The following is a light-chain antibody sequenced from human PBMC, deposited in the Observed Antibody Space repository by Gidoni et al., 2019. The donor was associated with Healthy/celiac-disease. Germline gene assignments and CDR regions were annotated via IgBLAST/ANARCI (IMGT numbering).Light chain of an antibody. Sequence: EFVLTQSPATMSLSPGERATLSCRASQSVSSYLSWYQQKPAQAPRLLIYAASNRATDFTLTISSLEPEDFAVYYCQQRSNWPPTFGGGTKVEIK. CDR2: AAS. CDR3: QQRSNWPPT. J-gene: IGKJ4*01. V-gene: IGKV3-11*01. CDR1: QSVSSY.